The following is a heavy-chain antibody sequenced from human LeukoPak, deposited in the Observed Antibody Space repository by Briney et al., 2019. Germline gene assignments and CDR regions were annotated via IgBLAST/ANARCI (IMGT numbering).Heavy chain of an antibody. Sequence: PGGSLRLSCAASGFTFSSYSMNWVRQAPGKGLEWVSYISSSSSTIYYADSVKGRFTISRDNAKNSLYLQMNSLRAEDTAVYYCARDLGPPFYYYGMDVWGQGTTVTVSS. CDR1: GFTFSSYS. CDR2: ISSSSSTI. J-gene: IGHJ6*02. D-gene: IGHD7-27*01. V-gene: IGHV3-48*04. CDR3: ARDLGPPFYYYGMDV.